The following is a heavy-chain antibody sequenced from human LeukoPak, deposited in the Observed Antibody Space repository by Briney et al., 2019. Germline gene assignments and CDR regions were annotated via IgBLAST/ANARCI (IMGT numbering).Heavy chain of an antibody. CDR1: GFTFSSYA. Sequence: AGGSLRLSCAASGFTFSSYAMSWVRQAPGKGLEWVSAISGSGGSTYYADSVKGRFTISRDNSKNTLYLQMNSLRAEDTAVYYCAKWSREGFWSGSGDWFDPWGQGTLVTVSS. D-gene: IGHD3-3*01. J-gene: IGHJ5*02. V-gene: IGHV3-23*01. CDR3: AKWSREGFWSGSGDWFDP. CDR2: ISGSGGST.